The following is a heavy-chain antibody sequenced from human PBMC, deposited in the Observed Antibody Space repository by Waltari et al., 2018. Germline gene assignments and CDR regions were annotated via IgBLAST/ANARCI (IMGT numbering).Heavy chain of an antibody. J-gene: IGHJ5*02. CDR3: AKEIDVVVVPAATNWFDP. CDR1: GFTFSSYA. CDR2: ISGSGGRT. D-gene: IGHD2-2*01. Sequence: EVQLLESGGGLVQPGGSLRLSCAASGFTFSSYAMSWVRQAPGQGLGWVSAISGSGGRTYYADPWKGLFTISRDNSKNTLYLQMNSLSAEDTAVYYCAKEIDVVVVPAATNWFDPWGQGTLVTVSS. V-gene: IGHV3-23*01.